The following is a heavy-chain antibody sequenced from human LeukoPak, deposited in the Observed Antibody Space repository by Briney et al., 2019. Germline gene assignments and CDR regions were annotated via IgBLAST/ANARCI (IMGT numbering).Heavy chain of an antibody. V-gene: IGHV1-69*04. Sequence: ASVKVSCKASGYTFTSYGISWVRQAPGQGLEWMGRIIPILGIANYAQKFQGRVTITADKSTSTAYMELSSLRSEDTAVYYCARALQPQEYCGGDCYSNFDYWGQGTLVTVSS. CDR1: GYTFTSYG. D-gene: IGHD2-21*02. J-gene: IGHJ4*02. CDR3: ARALQPQEYCGGDCYSNFDY. CDR2: IIPILGIA.